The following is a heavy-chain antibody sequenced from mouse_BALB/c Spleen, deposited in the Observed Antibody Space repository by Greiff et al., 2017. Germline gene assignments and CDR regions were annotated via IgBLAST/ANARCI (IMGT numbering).Heavy chain of an antibody. CDR2: INPSTGYT. V-gene: IGHV1-7*01. J-gene: IGHJ4*01. CDR1: GYTFTSYW. CDR3: ARSWGNYYAMDY. Sequence: VKLVESGAELAKPGASVKMSCKASGYTFTSYWMHWVKQRPGQGLEWIGYINPSTGYTEYNQKFKDKATLTADKSSSTAYMQLSSLTSEDSAVYYCARSWGNYYAMDYWGQGTSVTVSS.